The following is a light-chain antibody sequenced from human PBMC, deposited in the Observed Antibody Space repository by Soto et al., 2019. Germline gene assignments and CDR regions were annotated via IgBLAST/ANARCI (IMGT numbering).Light chain of an antibody. CDR2: DAS. V-gene: IGKV3-15*01. CDR3: QQYHTWPPST. Sequence: EILMTQSPATLSVSPGERVTLSCRASQSVSSNLAWYQQKAGQAPRLLIYDASTRASGLPARFSGSGSGTEFTLTIYSLQSEDFAVYYCQQYHTWPPSTFGQGTKLEIK. CDR1: QSVSSN. J-gene: IGKJ2*01.